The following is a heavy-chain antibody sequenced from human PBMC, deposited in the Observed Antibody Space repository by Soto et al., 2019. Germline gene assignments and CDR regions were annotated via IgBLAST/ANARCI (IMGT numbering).Heavy chain of an antibody. Sequence: EVQLVESGGGLVKPGGSLRLSCAASGFTFSNAWMTWVRQAPGKGLEWVDRIRSNTDGGTADFAAPVKGRFTISRDDANNTLDLEMNSLKIEDTAGSHCTTMGYCSGTSCYSVLDSWGQGTLVTVSS. D-gene: IGHD2-2*01. J-gene: IGHJ4*02. CDR1: GFTFSNAW. CDR3: TTMGYCSGTSCYSVLDS. CDR2: IRSNTDGGTA. V-gene: IGHV3-15*01.